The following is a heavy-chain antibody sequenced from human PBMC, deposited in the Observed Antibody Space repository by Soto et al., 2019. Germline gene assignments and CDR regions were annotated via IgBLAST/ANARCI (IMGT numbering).Heavy chain of an antibody. Sequence: PGGSLRLSCVASGFTLNNYRMTWVRQGPGKGLEWVSSISSRTDYRHYTESVKGRFTIPRDNAKNSVFLQMSSLRAEDAAVYYCGREKEDEGSSSLRVYYGVDVWGQGTTVTVSS. CDR3: GREKEDEGSSSLRVYYGVDV. CDR1: GFTLNNYR. CDR2: ISSRTDYR. V-gene: IGHV3-21*06. J-gene: IGHJ6*02. D-gene: IGHD6-6*01.